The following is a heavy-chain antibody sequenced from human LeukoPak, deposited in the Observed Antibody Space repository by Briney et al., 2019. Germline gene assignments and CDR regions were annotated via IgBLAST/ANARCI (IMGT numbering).Heavy chain of an antibody. V-gene: IGHV4-4*07. CDR2: IYTSGST. D-gene: IGHD3-9*01. CDR1: GGSISSYY. CDR3: ARVGLTYFDWLFDY. J-gene: IGHJ4*02. Sequence: SETLSLTCTVPGGSISSYYWSLIRQPAGKGLEWIVRIYTSGSTNYNPSLKSRVTMSVDTSKNQFSLKLSSVTDADTAVYYCARVGLTYFDWLFDYWGQGTLVTVSS.